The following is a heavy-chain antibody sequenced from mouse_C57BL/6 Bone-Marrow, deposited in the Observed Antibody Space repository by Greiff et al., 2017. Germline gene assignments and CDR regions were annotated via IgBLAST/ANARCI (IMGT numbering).Heavy chain of an antibody. CDR2: LNPNYGTT. CDR3: AMGYDYDYAMDY. V-gene: IGHV1-39*01. CDR1: GYSFTDYN. J-gene: IGHJ4*01. Sequence: LLESGPELVKPGASVKISCKASGYSFTDYNMNWVKQSNGKSLEWIGVLNPNYGTTSYNQKFKGKATLTVDQSSSTAYMQLNSLTSEDSAVYYCAMGYDYDYAMDYWGQGTSVTVSS. D-gene: IGHD2-4*01.